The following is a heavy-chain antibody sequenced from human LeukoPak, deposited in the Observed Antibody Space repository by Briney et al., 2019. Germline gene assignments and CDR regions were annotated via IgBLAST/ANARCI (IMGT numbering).Heavy chain of an antibody. CDR2: IYYSGST. Sequence: SETLSLTCTVSGGSISSYYWSWIRQPPGKGLEWIGYIYYSGSTNYNPSLKSRVTISVDTSKNQFSLKLSSVTAADTAVYYCALSPSGYSYGQILYYFDYWGQGTLVTVSS. V-gene: IGHV4-59*01. J-gene: IGHJ4*02. CDR1: GGSISSYY. D-gene: IGHD5-18*01. CDR3: ALSPSGYSYGQILYYFDY.